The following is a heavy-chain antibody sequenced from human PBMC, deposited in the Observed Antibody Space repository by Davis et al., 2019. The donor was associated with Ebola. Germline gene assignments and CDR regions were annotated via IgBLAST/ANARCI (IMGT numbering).Heavy chain of an antibody. D-gene: IGHD3-10*01. Sequence: AASVKVSCKASGYTFTSCGISWVRQAPGQGLEWMGWISAYTGDTNYAQKFQGRVTMTTDTSTSTAYMDLRSLRSDDTAVYYCARDRASYYGSGLGWYFDLWGRGTLVTVSS. J-gene: IGHJ2*01. CDR3: ARDRASYYGSGLGWYFDL. CDR1: GYTFTSCG. CDR2: ISAYTGDT. V-gene: IGHV1-18*01.